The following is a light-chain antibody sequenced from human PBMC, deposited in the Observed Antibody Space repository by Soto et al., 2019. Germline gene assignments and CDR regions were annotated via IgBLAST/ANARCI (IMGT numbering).Light chain of an antibody. J-gene: IGKJ1*01. CDR3: QQDGSSPRT. CDR2: GAS. CDR1: QSVSSSQ. V-gene: IGKV3-20*01. Sequence: EIVLTQSPGTLSLSPGERATLSCRASQSVSSSQLTWYQQKPGQAPRVLIYGASSRATGIPDRFSGNGSGTDFTLTISRLEPEDFSVYYCQQDGSSPRTFGQGTKVEIK.